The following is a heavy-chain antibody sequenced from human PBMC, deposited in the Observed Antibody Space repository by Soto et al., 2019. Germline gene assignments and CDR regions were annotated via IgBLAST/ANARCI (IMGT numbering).Heavy chain of an antibody. V-gene: IGHV5-51*01. CDR3: ARQQQLEPNYYYYYGMDV. Sequence: SLKISCKGSGYSFTSYWIGWVRQMPGKGLEWMGIIYPGDSDTRYSPSFQGQVTISADKSISTAYLQWSSLKASDTAMYYCARQQQLEPNYYYYYGMDVWGQGTTVTVSS. CDR1: GYSFTSYW. CDR2: IYPGDSDT. D-gene: IGHD6-13*01. J-gene: IGHJ6*02.